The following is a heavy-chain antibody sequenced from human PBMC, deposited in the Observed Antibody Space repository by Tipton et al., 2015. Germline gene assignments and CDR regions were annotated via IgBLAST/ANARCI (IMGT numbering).Heavy chain of an antibody. V-gene: IGHV5-51*01. CDR1: GYNFTDYW. J-gene: IGHJ5*02. CDR3: ARHGTELLWFGFFDP. D-gene: IGHD3-10*01. CDR2: IYPGDSDT. Sequence: QSGAEVKKPGESLKISCEGSGYNFTDYWIGWVRQMPGKGLEWMGLIYPGDSDTRYNPSFQSQVTISVDKSINTAYLQWSSLTASDTAMYYCARHGTELLWFGFFDPWGQGTLVSVSS.